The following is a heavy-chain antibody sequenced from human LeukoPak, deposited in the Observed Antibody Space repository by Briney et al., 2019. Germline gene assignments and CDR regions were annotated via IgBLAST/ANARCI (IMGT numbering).Heavy chain of an antibody. CDR2: LGDNDGRT. D-gene: IGHD1-26*01. CDR3: AKRNSGNYFDD. J-gene: IGHJ4*02. CDR1: GFTFSNYA. Sequence: TGGSLRLSCAASGFTFSNYAMNWVRQAPGKGLEWVSALGDNDGRTFYADSVKGRFTLSRDNSKNTLYLQMNSLRAEDTAVYYCAKRNSGNYFDDWGQGSLVTVSS. V-gene: IGHV3-23*01.